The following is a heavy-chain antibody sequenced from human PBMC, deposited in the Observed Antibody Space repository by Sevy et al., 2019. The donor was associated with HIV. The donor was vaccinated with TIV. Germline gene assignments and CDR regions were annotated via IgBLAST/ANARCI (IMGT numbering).Heavy chain of an antibody. CDR3: ARASLRIARY. CDR1: GGSISSGGYY. Sequence: SETLSLTCTVSGGSISSGGYYWSWIRQHPGKGLEWIGYISYSGSTYYNPSLKSRVTISVDTSKNQFSLKLSSVTAADTAVYYCARASLRIARYWGQGTLVTVSS. V-gene: IGHV4-31*03. CDR2: ISYSGST. J-gene: IGHJ4*02. D-gene: IGHD2-21*01.